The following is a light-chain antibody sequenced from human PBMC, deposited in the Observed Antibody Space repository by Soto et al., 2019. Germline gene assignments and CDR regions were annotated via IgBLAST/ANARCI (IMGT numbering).Light chain of an antibody. V-gene: IGKV3-20*01. CDR2: GSS. J-gene: IGKJ2*01. Sequence: EVVLTQSPGTLSLSPGERATLSCRASQTVSNNYLAWYQQKPGQAPRLLIFGSSDRATGIPDRFSGSGSGTDFTLTISRLAPEDFAVYYCQQYGNSPPYTFGQGTKLEIK. CDR1: QTVSNNY. CDR3: QQYGNSPPYT.